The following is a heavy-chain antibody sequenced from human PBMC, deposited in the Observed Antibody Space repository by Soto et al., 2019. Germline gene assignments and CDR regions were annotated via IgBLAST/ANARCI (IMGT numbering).Heavy chain of an antibody. D-gene: IGHD6-13*01. Sequence: ASVKVSCKASGYTFTGYYMHWVRQAPGQGLEWMGWINPNSGGTNYAQKFQGWVTMTRDTSISTAYMELSRLRSDDTAVYYCARVRMEIAAASHYYYYYGMDVWGQGTTVTVSS. J-gene: IGHJ6*02. V-gene: IGHV1-2*04. CDR3: ARVRMEIAAASHYYYYYGMDV. CDR2: INPNSGGT. CDR1: GYTFTGYY.